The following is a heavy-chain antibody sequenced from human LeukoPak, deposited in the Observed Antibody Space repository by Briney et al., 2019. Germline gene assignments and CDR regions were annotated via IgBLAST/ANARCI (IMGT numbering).Heavy chain of an antibody. V-gene: IGHV4-59*01. CDR3: ARDLRDSSSWWDAFDI. J-gene: IGHJ3*02. CDR2: IYYIGST. D-gene: IGHD6-13*01. CDR1: GGSISSYY. Sequence: SETLSLTCTVSGGSISSYYWSWIRQPPGKGLEWIGHIYYIGSTNYNPSLKSRVTISVDTSKNQFSPKLNSVTAADTAVYYCARDLRDSSSWWDAFDIWGQGAMVTVSS.